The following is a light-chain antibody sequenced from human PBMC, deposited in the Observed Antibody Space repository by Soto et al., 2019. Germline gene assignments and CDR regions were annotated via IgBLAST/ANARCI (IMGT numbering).Light chain of an antibody. J-gene: IGKJ2*01. CDR2: GAS. CDR3: QQYGTSPQT. V-gene: IGKV3-20*01. Sequence: ENVLTQSPGTLSLSPGERATLSCRASQSVSSSYLAWYQQKPGQTPRLLIYGASSRATGIPDRFSGSGSGTDYTLTISRLEPEDFAVYYYQQYGTSPQTFGQGTKLEIK. CDR1: QSVSSSY.